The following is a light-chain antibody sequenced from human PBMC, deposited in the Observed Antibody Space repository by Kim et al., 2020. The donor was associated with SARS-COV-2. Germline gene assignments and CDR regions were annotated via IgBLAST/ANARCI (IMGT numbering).Light chain of an antibody. CDR1: QTVPHN. V-gene: IGKV3D-15*01. CDR2: GIS. Sequence: SPGASSTRACRARQTVPHNYLAWYQQKPGQAPRLLIYGISTRATGIPDRFSGSGSGTDFTLTVASLHSEDFAVYYCQQYGNWPITFGQGTRLEIK. CDR3: QQYGNWPIT. J-gene: IGKJ5*01.